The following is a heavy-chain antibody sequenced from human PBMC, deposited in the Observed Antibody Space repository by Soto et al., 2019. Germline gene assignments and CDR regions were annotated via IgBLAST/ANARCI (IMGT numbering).Heavy chain of an antibody. CDR1: GFTFSSYW. Sequence: EVQLVESGGGLVQPGGSLRLSCAASGFTFSSYWMSWVRQAPGKGLEWVANIKQDGSEKYYVDSVNGRFTISRDNAKNSLYLKMNSLRAEDTAVYYCAREKAATMYYFDYWGQGTLVTVSS. V-gene: IGHV3-7*01. CDR3: AREKAATMYYFDY. D-gene: IGHD2-15*01. CDR2: IKQDGSEK. J-gene: IGHJ4*02.